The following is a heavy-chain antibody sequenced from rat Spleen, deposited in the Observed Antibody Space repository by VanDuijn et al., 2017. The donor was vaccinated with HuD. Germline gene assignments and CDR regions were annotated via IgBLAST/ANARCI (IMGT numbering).Heavy chain of an antibody. Sequence: QVQLKESGPGLVQPSRTLSLTCTVSGFSLTSYGVSWVRQPPGKGLEWIAAIWSGGSTYYNSVLKSRLSISRDTSKSQVFLKMNSLKTEDTAMYFCARWYGYNYFDYWGQGVMVTVSS. J-gene: IGHJ2*01. D-gene: IGHD1-9*01. CDR3: ARWYGYNYFDY. CDR2: IWSGGST. V-gene: IGHV2S8*01. CDR1: GFSLTSYG.